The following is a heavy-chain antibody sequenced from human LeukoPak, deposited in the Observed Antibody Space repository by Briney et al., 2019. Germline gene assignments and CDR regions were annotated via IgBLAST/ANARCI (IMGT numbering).Heavy chain of an antibody. J-gene: IGHJ4*02. Sequence: GGSLRLSCAASGFTFSGYSMNWVRQAPGKGLEWISYIRSSGSTIYYADSMKGRFTISRDNAKNSLYLQMNSLRAEDTAVYYCARLNYISSGWGAPFDYWGQGTLVTVSS. CDR2: IRSSGSTI. V-gene: IGHV3-48*04. D-gene: IGHD1-7*01. CDR3: ARLNYISSGWGAPFDY. CDR1: GFTFSGYS.